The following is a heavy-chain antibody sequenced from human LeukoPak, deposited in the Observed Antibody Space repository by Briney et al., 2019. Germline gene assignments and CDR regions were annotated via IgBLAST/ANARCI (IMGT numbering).Heavy chain of an antibody. CDR3: AKAPYYYDTNAAYFDY. J-gene: IGHJ4*02. CDR2: ISHDGSYK. Sequence: PGGSLRLSCAASGFTFSTYGMHWVRQAPGKGLEWVAVISHDGSYKFYVDSVRGRFTISRDSSKNTLYLQMNSLKPEDTAIYYCAKAPYYYDTNAAYFDYWGQGTLVTVSS. CDR1: GFTFSTYG. V-gene: IGHV3-30*18. D-gene: IGHD3-22*01.